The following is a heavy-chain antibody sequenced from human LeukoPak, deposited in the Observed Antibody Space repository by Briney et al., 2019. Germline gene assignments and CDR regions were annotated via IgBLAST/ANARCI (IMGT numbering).Heavy chain of an antibody. CDR3: ARVPMVWGVIEGMDV. J-gene: IGHJ6*04. Sequence: SETLSLTCAVSGGSISSSNWWSWVRQPPGKGLEWIGEIYHSGSTNYNPSLKSRVTISVDKSKNQFSLKLSSVTAADTAVYYCARVPMVWGVIEGMDVWGKGTTVTVSS. CDR1: GGSISSSNW. CDR2: IYHSGST. D-gene: IGHD3-10*01. V-gene: IGHV4-4*02.